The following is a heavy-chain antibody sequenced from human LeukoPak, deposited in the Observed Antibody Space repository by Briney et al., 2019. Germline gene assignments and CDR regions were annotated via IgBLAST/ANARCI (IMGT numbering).Heavy chain of an antibody. CDR2: ISRSGGNT. CDR3: ARGDDNSGYRALGY. D-gene: IGHD3-22*01. Sequence: GGSLRLSCVASGFTFNSYAMSWVRQAPGKGLEWVSGISRSGGNTYYADSVKGRFTISRDNAKNSLYLQMNSLRAEDTAVYYCARGDDNSGYRALGYWGQGTLVTVSS. J-gene: IGHJ4*02. CDR1: GFTFNSYA. V-gene: IGHV3-23*01.